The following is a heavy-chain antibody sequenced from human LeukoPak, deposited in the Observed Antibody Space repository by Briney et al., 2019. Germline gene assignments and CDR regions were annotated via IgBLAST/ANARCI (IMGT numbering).Heavy chain of an antibody. D-gene: IGHD6-13*01. CDR1: GFTFSSYA. Sequence: GGSLRLSCAASGFTFSSYAMSWVRQAPGKGLEWVSAISGSGGSTYYADSVKGRFTISRDNSKNTLYLQMNSLRAEDTAVYYCAKEAGYSSSWYLAYFQHWGQGTWSPSPQ. J-gene: IGHJ1*01. CDR2: ISGSGGST. CDR3: AKEAGYSSSWYLAYFQH. V-gene: IGHV3-23*01.